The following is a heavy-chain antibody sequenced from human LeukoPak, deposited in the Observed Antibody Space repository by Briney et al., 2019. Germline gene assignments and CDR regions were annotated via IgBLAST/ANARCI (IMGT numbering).Heavy chain of an antibody. Sequence: SETLSLTCTVSGGSISSGSYYWSWIRQPAGKGLEWIGRIYTSGSTNYNPSLKSRVTISVDTSKNQFSLKLSSVTAADTAVYYCAGAMVRGTYYYMDVWGKGTTVTISS. D-gene: IGHD3-10*01. CDR1: GGSISSGSYY. V-gene: IGHV4-61*02. CDR3: AGAMVRGTYYYMDV. CDR2: IYTSGST. J-gene: IGHJ6*03.